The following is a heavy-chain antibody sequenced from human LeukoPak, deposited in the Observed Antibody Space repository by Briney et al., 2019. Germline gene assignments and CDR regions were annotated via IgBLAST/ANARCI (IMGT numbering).Heavy chain of an antibody. J-gene: IGHJ5*02. Sequence: SETLSLTCTVSGVSISSYYWSWIRQPPGKGLEWVSYIYYSGSTNYNPSLKSRVTISVDTSKNTFYLKLSSVTAADTAVYYCARGSSSSWYHWFDPWGQGTLVTVSS. CDR3: ARGSSSSWYHWFDP. V-gene: IGHV4-59*08. CDR2: IYYSGST. D-gene: IGHD6-13*01. CDR1: GVSISSYY.